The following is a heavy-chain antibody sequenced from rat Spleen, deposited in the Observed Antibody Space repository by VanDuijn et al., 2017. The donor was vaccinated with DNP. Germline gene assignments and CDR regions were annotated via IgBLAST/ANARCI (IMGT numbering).Heavy chain of an antibody. CDR2: INTDGGST. CDR1: GFTFSNYW. Sequence: EVQLVETGGGLVQPGRSLKLSCVASGFTFSNYWMFWIRQVPGKGLEWVACINTDGGSTYYPDSVKGRFTISRDNAHNTVYLQMNSLRSEDAATYYCATPGITMMAEAMDAWGQGTSVTVSS. V-gene: IGHV5-58*01. CDR3: ATPGITMMAEAMDA. D-gene: IGHD1-12*02. J-gene: IGHJ4*01.